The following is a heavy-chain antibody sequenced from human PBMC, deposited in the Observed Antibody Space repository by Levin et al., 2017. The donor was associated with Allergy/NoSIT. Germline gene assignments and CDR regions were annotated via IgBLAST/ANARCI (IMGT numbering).Heavy chain of an antibody. CDR2: INPNTGGT. D-gene: IGHD4-17*01. V-gene: IGHV1-2*06. CDR1: GYTFTGYY. J-gene: IGHJ4*02. Sequence: ASVKVSCKASGYTFTGYYIHWVRQAPGQGLEWMGRINPNTGGTNYAQNFQGRLTMTRDTSITTAYMELSSLISDDTAVYYVSRGYGAYVRANAVEYWGPGTLVTVSS. CDR3: SRGYGAYVRANAVEY.